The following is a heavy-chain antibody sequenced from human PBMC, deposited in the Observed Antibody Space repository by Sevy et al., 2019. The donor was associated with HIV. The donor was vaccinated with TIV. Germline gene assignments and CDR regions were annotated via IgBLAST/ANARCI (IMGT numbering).Heavy chain of an antibody. CDR1: GFTFSSYG. J-gene: IGHJ4*02. V-gene: IGHV3-30*18. CDR2: ISYDGSNK. Sequence: GGSLRLSCAASGFTFSSYGMHWVRQAPGKGLEWVAVISYDGSNKYYAYSVKGRFTISRDNSKNTLYLQMNSLRAEDTAVYYCAKDGRRGSGSYYRDWGQGTLVTVSS. CDR3: AKDGRRGSGSYYRD. D-gene: IGHD3-10*01.